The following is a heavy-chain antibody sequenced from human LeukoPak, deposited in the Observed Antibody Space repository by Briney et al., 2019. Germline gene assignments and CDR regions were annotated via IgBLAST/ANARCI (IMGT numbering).Heavy chain of an antibody. Sequence: SETLSLTCTISGGSLSSYYWTWARQPPGKGLEWIGYIYSSGSTNYNPSLKSRVTISVDTSKNQFSLKVTSATAADTAVYYCVVDGYSRGVVGFDPWGQGSLVTVSS. CDR2: IYSSGST. J-gene: IGHJ5*02. D-gene: IGHD5-18*01. CDR3: VVDGYSRGVVGFDP. V-gene: IGHV4-4*08. CDR1: GGSLSSYY.